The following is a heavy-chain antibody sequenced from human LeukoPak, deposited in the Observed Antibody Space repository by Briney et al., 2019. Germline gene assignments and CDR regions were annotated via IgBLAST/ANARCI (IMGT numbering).Heavy chain of an antibody. CDR1: GFTFSGSA. D-gene: IGHD1-7*01. CDR3: TRLSGDNWNYEGNFDS. V-gene: IGHV3-73*01. CDR2: IRSKTNNYAT. Sequence: GGSLRLSCAASGFTFSGSALHWVRQASGKGLEWIGRIRSKTNNYATTYAASVTGRFTISRDDAENTACLQMNSLKTEDTAVYYCTRLSGDNWNYEGNFDSWGQGTLVTVSS. J-gene: IGHJ4*02.